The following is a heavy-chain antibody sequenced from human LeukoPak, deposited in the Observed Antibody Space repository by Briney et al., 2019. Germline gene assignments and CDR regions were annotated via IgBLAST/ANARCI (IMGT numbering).Heavy chain of an antibody. CDR2: INHEGGDI. D-gene: IGHD1-1*01. CDR3: ATYINWVAGDD. J-gene: IGHJ6*02. Sequence: GGTLRFSCAASGFAFSNSWMSWVRQAPGKGLEWVANINHEGGDIHYVDSVKGRFTISRDNAKDSLYLQMNSLRDEDTAVYYCATYINWVAGDDWGQGTTVTVSS. CDR1: GFAFSNSW. V-gene: IGHV3-7*01.